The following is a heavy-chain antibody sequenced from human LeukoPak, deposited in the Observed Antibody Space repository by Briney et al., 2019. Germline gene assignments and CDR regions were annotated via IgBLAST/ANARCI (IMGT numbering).Heavy chain of an antibody. D-gene: IGHD3-22*01. CDR3: ARQYYDSSGYYPWYFDY. CDR1: GGSFTSSTYY. J-gene: IGHJ4*02. V-gene: IGHV4-39*01. CDR2: MYYSGIT. Sequence: RSSETLSLXCTVSGGSFTSSTYYWGWIRQPPGKGLEWIGSMYYSGITYYNQSLKSRLIISVDTSTNQFSLKLTSVTAADTAMYYCARQYYDSSGYYPWYFDYWGQGTLVTVSS.